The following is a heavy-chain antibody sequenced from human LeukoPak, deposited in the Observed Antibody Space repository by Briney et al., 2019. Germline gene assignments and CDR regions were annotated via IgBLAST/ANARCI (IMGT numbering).Heavy chain of an antibody. J-gene: IGHJ4*02. Sequence: GGSLRLSCAASGFTFSSYSMNWVRQAPGKGLEWVSSISSSSSSYIYYADSVKGRFTISRDNAKNSLYLQMNSLRAEDTAVYYCAREAGDGSGSYFDYWGQGTLVTVSS. V-gene: IGHV3-21*01. CDR2: ISSSSSSYI. D-gene: IGHD6-19*01. CDR3: AREAGDGSGSYFDY. CDR1: GFTFSSYS.